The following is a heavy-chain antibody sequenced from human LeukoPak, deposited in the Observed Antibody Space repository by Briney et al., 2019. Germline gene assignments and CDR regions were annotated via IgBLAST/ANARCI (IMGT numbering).Heavy chain of an antibody. J-gene: IGHJ5*02. D-gene: IGHD6-13*01. CDR1: GGSFSGYY. V-gene: IGHV4-4*08. Sequence: SETLSLTCAVYGGSFSGYYWSWIRQPPGKGLEWIGRIYTTGSTNYNPSLKSRVTISVDTSKNQFSLKLSSVTAADTAVYYCARGTGIAESWGQGTLVTVSS. CDR3: ARGTGIAES. CDR2: IYTTGST.